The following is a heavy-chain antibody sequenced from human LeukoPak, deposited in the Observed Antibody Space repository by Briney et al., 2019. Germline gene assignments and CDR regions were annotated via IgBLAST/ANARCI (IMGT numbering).Heavy chain of an antibody. Sequence: PSETLSLTCAVYGGSFSGYYWSWIRQPPGKGLEWIGEINHSGSTNYNPSLKSRVTISVDTSKNQFSLKLSSVTAADTAVYYCATILKGRDGYNYPSSDYWGQGTLVTVSS. J-gene: IGHJ4*02. CDR1: GGSFSGYY. CDR3: ATILKGRDGYNYPSSDY. CDR2: INHSGST. D-gene: IGHD5-24*01. V-gene: IGHV4-34*01.